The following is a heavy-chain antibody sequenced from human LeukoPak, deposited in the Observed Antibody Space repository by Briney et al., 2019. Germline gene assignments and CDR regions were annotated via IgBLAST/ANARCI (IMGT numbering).Heavy chain of an antibody. CDR2: SRAYNGNT. D-gene: IGHD3-3*01. CDR3: ARTTVGLWSRYFGY. V-gene: IGHV1-18*01. J-gene: IGHJ4*02. Sequence: ASVKVSCKASGYTFTSYGIRWVRQAPGQGLEWMGWSRAYNGNTNYAQKLQGRVTMTTDTSTSTAYMELRSLRSDDTAVYYCARTTVGLWSRYFGYWGQGTLVTVSS. CDR1: GYTFTSYG.